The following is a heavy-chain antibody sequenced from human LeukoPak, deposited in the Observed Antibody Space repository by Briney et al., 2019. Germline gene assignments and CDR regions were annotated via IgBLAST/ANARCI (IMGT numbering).Heavy chain of an antibody. D-gene: IGHD5-18*01. CDR2: IKQDGSQK. CDR1: GFTFSSYW. Sequence: GGSLRLSCAVSGFTFSSYWMNWVRQAPGKGLEWVANIKQDGSQKYYVDSVRGRFTISRDNAKNSLYLQLNSLRAEDTAVYYCARDEPGDSYALYWGQGTLVTVSS. V-gene: IGHV3-7*05. J-gene: IGHJ4*02. CDR3: ARDEPGDSYALY.